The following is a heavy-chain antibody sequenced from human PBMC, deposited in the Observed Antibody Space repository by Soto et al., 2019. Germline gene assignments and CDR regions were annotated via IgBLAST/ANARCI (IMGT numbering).Heavy chain of an antibody. CDR3: ARAANYRYYYDSSGLDWFDP. D-gene: IGHD3-22*01. CDR2: IYYSGST. J-gene: IGHJ5*02. Sequence: PSETLSLTCTVSGASIRSGGYYWSWIRQHPGKGLEWIGLIYYSGSTYFNQSLKSRVTISVDTSKNQFSLKLSSVTASDTAVYYCARAANYRYYYDSSGLDWFDPLGQGTLVTVSS. CDR1: GASIRSGGYY. V-gene: IGHV4-31*03.